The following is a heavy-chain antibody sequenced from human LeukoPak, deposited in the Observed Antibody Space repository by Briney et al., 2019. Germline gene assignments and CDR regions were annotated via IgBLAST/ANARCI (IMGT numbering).Heavy chain of an antibody. D-gene: IGHD2-15*01. CDR3: ARGGCSDDAFVV. CDR1: GFTFSSYD. J-gene: IGHJ3*01. V-gene: IGHV3-13*01. Sequence: GGSLRLSCAVSGFTFSSYDMHWVRQVTGKGLEWVSGIGTAGDTFYPGSVKGRFTIPRENAKNSLYLQVSSLRAGDTAVYYCARGGCSDDAFVVWGQGTMVTVSS. CDR2: IGTAGDT.